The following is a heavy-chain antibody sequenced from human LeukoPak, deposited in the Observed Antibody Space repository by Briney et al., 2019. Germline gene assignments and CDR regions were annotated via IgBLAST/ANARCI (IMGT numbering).Heavy chain of an antibody. J-gene: IGHJ4*02. D-gene: IGHD6-19*01. CDR2: ISAYNGNT. Sequence: RASVKVSCKASGYTFTSYGISWVQQAPGQGLEWMGWISAYNGNTNYAQKLQGRVTMTTDTSTSTAYMELRSLRSDDTAVYYCARDLRYSSGLYYFDYWGQGTLVTVSS. CDR1: GYTFTSYG. V-gene: IGHV1-18*01. CDR3: ARDLRYSSGLYYFDY.